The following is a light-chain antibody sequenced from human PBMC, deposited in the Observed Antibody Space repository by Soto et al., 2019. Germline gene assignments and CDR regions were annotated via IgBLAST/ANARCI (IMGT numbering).Light chain of an antibody. CDR3: QKYDSAPWT. CDR2: AAS. CDR1: QVINNY. Sequence: DIQMSEAPACRSPSVRYRFTITCQASQVINNYLAWYQQKPGQVPELLIQAASTLQPGVPSRFSGSGSGTEFTLTINSLQTEDVATYYCQKYDSAPWTFGQGTKVDIK. V-gene: IGKV1-27*01. J-gene: IGKJ1*01.